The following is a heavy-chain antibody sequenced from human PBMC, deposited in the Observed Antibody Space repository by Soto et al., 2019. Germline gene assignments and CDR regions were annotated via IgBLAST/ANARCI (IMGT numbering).Heavy chain of an antibody. CDR1: GFMFSSYT. CDR2: VSFRGDI. D-gene: IGHD2-2*01. CDR3: ARGCSSASCYYY. J-gene: IGHJ4*02. Sequence: GGSLRLSCTASGFMFSSYTMNWVRQAPGKGLEWVSSVSFRGDIYYADSLEGRFAISRDDAKNSLYLQMNSLRAEDTAVYYCARGCSSASCYYYWGQGTLVTVSS. V-gene: IGHV3-21*01.